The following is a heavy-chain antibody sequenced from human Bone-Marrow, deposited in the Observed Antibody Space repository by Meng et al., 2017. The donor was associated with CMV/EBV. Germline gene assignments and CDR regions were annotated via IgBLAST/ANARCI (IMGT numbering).Heavy chain of an antibody. CDR2: MNPNSGNT. CDR3: ARGTYSSSSFGFYYYYGMDV. D-gene: IGHD6-6*01. V-gene: IGHV1-8*01. Sequence: ASVKVSCKASGYTFTSYDINWVRQATGQGLEWMGWMNPNSGNTGYAQKFQGRVTMTRNTSISTAYMELSSLRSEDTAVYYCARGTYSSSSFGFYYYYGMDVWGQGTMVTVSS. J-gene: IGHJ6*02. CDR1: GYTFTSYD.